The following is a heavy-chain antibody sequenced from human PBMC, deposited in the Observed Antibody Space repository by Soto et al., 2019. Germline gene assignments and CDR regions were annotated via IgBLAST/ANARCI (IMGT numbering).Heavy chain of an antibody. D-gene: IGHD4-17*01. Sequence: SETLSLTCTVSGDSISTDYWSWIRQSPGKGLEWIGFIYYGGSTNYNPSLKSRVTISVDTSKNQFSLKLSSVTAADTAVYYCARYYGDYVDYWGQGTLVTVSS. CDR1: GDSISTDY. CDR2: IYYGGST. V-gene: IGHV4-59*01. J-gene: IGHJ4*02. CDR3: ARYYGDYVDY.